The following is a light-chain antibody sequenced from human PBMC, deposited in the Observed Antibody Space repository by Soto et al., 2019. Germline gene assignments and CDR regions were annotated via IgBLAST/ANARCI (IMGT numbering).Light chain of an antibody. V-gene: IGKV1-5*01. CDR1: QSISSW. Sequence: DIQMTQSPSTLSASVGDRVTITCRASQSISSWLAWYQQKPGKAPKLLIYDASSLESGVPSRFSGSGSGTEFTLTISSLQPDDFATYDCQQYNSYSWTFGQGTNVEIK. CDR3: QQYNSYSWT. J-gene: IGKJ1*01. CDR2: DAS.